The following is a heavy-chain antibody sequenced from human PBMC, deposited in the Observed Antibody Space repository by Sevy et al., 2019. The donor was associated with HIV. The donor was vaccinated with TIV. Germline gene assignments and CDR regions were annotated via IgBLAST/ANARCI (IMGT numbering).Heavy chain of an antibody. V-gene: IGHV3-30*18. Sequence: GSLRLSCVTSGFTFRTSGTHWVRQSPGKGLEWVAIISYDEAHKNYADSVRGRFSISKDNSKNTLYLQMSSLKTEDTAVYYCAKDYSAGITFVRGAYRARGDYFDYWGQGTQVTVSS. D-gene: IGHD3-10*01. CDR3: AKDYSAGITFVRGAYRARGDYFDY. J-gene: IGHJ4*02. CDR2: ISYDEAHK. CDR1: GFTFRTSG.